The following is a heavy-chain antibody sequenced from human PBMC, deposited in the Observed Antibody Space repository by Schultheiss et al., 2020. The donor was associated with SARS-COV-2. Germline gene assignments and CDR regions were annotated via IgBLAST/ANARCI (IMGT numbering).Heavy chain of an antibody. V-gene: IGHV5-51*01. CDR3: ARHACSSTSCYYYGMDV. J-gene: IGHJ6*02. CDR1: GYSFSNYW. Sequence: GESLKISCKGSGYSFSNYWIGWVRQMPWKGLEWMGIIYPGDSDTRYSPSFQGQVTISADKSISTAYLQWSSLKASDTAMYYCARHACSSTSCYYYGMDVWGQGTTVTVSS. CDR2: IYPGDSDT. D-gene: IGHD2-2*01.